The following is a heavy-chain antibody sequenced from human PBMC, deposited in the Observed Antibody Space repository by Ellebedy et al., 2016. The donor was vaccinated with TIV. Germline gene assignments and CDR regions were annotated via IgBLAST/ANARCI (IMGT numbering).Heavy chain of an antibody. D-gene: IGHD4/OR15-4a*01. CDR3: AKDWARMVPSSGALDS. J-gene: IGHJ4*02. V-gene: IGHV3-23*01. Sequence: PGGSLRLSCAASGFTFSNYFMSWVRQAPGKGLEWVSAISGSGGSTYYAASVKGRFTISRDYSKNTIYLQMNRLRAEDTAVYYCAKDWARMVPSSGALDSWGQGTLVTVSS. CDR1: GFTFSNYF. CDR2: ISGSGGST.